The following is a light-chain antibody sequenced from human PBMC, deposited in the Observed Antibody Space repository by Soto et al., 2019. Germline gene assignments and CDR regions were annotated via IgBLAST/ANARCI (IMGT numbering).Light chain of an antibody. Sequence: QSALTQPASVSGSPGQSITISCTGTSRDIGDYNYVSWYQQHPGKAPKLMIYDVSIRAPGVSIRFSGSKSGNTASLTISGLQAEDEADYYCSSSTSTATLVLFGGGTKVTVL. CDR3: SSSTSTATLVL. J-gene: IGLJ2*01. CDR2: DVS. CDR1: SRDIGDYNY. V-gene: IGLV2-14*03.